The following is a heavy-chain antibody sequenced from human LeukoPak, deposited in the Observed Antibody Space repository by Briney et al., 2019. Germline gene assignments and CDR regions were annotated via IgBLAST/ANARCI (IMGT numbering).Heavy chain of an antibody. D-gene: IGHD2-15*01. J-gene: IGHJ6*02. Sequence: GFLRLSCAASGFTFSSYAMHWVRQAPGKGLEWVAVISYDGSNKYYADSVKGRFTISRDNSKNTLYLQMNSLRAEDTAVYYCARDQGYCSGGSCYFYYYYGMDVWGQGTTVTVSS. CDR3: ARDQGYCSGGSCYFYYYYGMDV. V-gene: IGHV3-30-3*01. CDR2: ISYDGSNK. CDR1: GFTFSSYA.